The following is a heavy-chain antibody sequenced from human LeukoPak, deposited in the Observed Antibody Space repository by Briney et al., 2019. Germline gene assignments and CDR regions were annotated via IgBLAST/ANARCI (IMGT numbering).Heavy chain of an antibody. CDR3: ARDLFRRFFDN. V-gene: IGHV3-48*02. Sequence: GGSLRLSCAASGFTFSGYTMHWVRQAPGKGLEWVSHIRDGGDVIYYADSVKGRFTVSRDNAKNSLYLQVNSLRDEDTAAYYCARDLFRRFFDNLGQGTLVTVSS. D-gene: IGHD3-10*01. CDR1: GFTFSGYT. J-gene: IGHJ4*02. CDR2: IRDGGDVI.